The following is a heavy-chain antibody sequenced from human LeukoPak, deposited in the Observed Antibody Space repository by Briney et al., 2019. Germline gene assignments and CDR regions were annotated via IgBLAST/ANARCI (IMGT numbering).Heavy chain of an antibody. D-gene: IGHD6-13*01. CDR1: GYTFTSYA. CDR3: ARDHGIAAADPDY. J-gene: IGHJ4*02. Sequence: ASVKVSCKASGYTFTSYAMHWVRQAPGQRLEWMGWINAGNGNTKYSQKIQGRVTITRDTSASTAYMELRSLRSDDTAVYYCARDHGIAAADPDYWGQGTLVTVSS. V-gene: IGHV1-3*01. CDR2: INAGNGNT.